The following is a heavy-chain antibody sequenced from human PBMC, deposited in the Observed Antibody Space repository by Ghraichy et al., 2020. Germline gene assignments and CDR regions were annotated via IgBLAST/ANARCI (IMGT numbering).Heavy chain of an antibody. D-gene: IGHD5-12*01. CDR2: VKTKSDGETK. V-gene: IGHV3-15*01. Sequence: GGSLRLSCAASGFTFSNAWMNWVRQAPGKGLEWVGRVKTKSDGETKDYTAPVKGRFTVSRDDSKNTLYLQMNSLKTEDKGVDYCSPNTVDGPAPDYWGQGTLVTVSS. CDR3: SPNTVDGPAPDY. CDR1: GFTFSNAW. J-gene: IGHJ4*02.